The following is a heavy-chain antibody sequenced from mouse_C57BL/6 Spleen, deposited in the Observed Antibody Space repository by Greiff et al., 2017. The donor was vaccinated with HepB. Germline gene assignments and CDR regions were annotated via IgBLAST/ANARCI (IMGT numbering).Heavy chain of an antibody. V-gene: IGHV1-22*01. CDR1: GYTFTDYN. CDR2: INPNNGGT. CDR3: ARLMENYGRGDAMDY. D-gene: IGHD1-1*01. J-gene: IGHJ4*01. Sequence: EVKLQESGPELVKPGASVKMSCKASGYTFTDYNMHWVKQSHGKSLEWIGYINPNNGGTSYNQKFKGKATLTVNKSSSTAYMELRSRTSEDSAVYYCARLMENYGRGDAMDYWGQGTSVTVSS.